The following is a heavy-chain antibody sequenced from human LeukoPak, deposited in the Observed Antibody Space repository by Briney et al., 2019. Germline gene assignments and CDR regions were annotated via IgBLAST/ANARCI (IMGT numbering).Heavy chain of an antibody. D-gene: IGHD2-2*01. J-gene: IGHJ4*02. CDR2: ISSSGSSK. CDR3: ARALRLSEIVVDPAGPLGY. Sequence: PGGSLRLSCAASRFTFSDYYMSWIRQAPGNGPEWVSCISSSGSSKYYDDAVKGQFTIPRDNAKISLYLQMNSLRAEDTAVYYCARALRLSEIVVDPAGPLGYWGQGTLVTVSS. V-gene: IGHV3-11*01. CDR1: RFTFSDYY.